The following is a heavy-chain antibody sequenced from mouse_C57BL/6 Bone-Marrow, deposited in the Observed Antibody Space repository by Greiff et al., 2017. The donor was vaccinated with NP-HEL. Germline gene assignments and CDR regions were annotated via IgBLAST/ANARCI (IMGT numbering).Heavy chain of an antibody. CDR2: IYPGSGNT. V-gene: IGHV1-76*01. Sequence: QVQLKESGAELVRPGASVKLSCKASGYTFTDYYINWVKQRPGQGLEWIARIYPGSGNTYYNEKFKGKATLTAEKSSSTAYMQLSSLTSEDSAVYFCARWGFDVWGTGTTVTVSS. CDR1: GYTFTDYY. J-gene: IGHJ1*03. CDR3: ARWGFDV.